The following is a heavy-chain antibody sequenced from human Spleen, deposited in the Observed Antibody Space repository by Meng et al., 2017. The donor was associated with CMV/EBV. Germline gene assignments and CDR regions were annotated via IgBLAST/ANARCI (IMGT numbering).Heavy chain of an antibody. Sequence: GESLKISCVASGFTVSNNYLSWVRQAPGKGLEWVSIIYSGGSSTYYADSVKGRFTISRDNSKNTLYLQMNSLRAEDTAVYYCARAYYDFWSGQYYYYYGMDVWGQGTTVTVSS. CDR1: GFTVSNNY. J-gene: IGHJ6*02. CDR2: IYSGGSST. CDR3: ARAYYDFWSGQYYYYYGMDV. D-gene: IGHD3-3*01. V-gene: IGHV3-23*03.